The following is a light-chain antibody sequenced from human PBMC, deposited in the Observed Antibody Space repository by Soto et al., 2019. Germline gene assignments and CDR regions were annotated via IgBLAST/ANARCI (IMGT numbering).Light chain of an antibody. Sequence: QSVLTQPPSVSGAPGQRVTISCTGNNSNLGAGYDVHWYQQLPGAAPKLVIFGNRNRPSGVPERFSGSKSGTLASLAITGLQAEDEADYSCQAYDYSLTAFVFGGGTKLTVL. V-gene: IGLV1-40*01. CDR2: GNR. CDR3: QAYDYSLTAFV. CDR1: NSNLGAGYD. J-gene: IGLJ3*02.